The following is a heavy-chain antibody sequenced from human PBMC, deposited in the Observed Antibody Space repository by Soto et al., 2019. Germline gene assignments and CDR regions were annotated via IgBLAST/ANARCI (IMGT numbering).Heavy chain of an antibody. CDR3: ARAGGEYYYDSNYYYYYGMDV. CDR1: GFTFSSYA. CDR2: ISYDGSNK. V-gene: IGHV3-30-3*01. D-gene: IGHD3-22*01. J-gene: IGHJ6*02. Sequence: PGGSLRLSCAASGFTFSSYAMHWVRQAPGKGLEWVAVISYDGSNKYYADSVKGRFTISRDNSKNTLYLQMNSLRAEDTAVYYCARAGGEYYYDSNYYYYYGMDVWGQGTTVTVSS.